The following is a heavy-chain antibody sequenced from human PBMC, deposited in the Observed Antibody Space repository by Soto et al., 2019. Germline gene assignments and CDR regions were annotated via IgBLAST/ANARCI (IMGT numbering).Heavy chain of an antibody. V-gene: IGHV3-30*03. J-gene: IGHJ2*01. Sequence: QVQLVESGGGVVQPGKSLRLACVASGFTFSNYGMHWVRQAPGEGLEWVAVISYDEYNIYYADSVKGRFTISRDNSKNTLYLQINSLRPEDTAVYFCARSGTTVTTFWYFDLWGRGTLVTVSS. CDR3: ARSGTTVTTFWYFDL. D-gene: IGHD4-17*01. CDR2: ISYDEYNI. CDR1: GFTFSNYG.